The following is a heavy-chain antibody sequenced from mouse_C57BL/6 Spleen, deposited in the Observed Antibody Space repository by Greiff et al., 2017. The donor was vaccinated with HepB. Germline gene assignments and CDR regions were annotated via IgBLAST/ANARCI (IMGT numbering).Heavy chain of an antibody. D-gene: IGHD2-4*01. CDR2: ISYDGSN. Sequence: EVKLMESGPGLVKPSQSLSLTCSVTGYSITSGYYWNWIRQFPGTKLEWMGYISYDGSNNYNPSLKNRISITRYTSKNQFFLKLNSVTTEDTATYYCARVPIYYDYDGFAYWGQGTLVTVSA. J-gene: IGHJ3*01. V-gene: IGHV3-6*01. CDR3: ARVPIYYDYDGFAY. CDR1: GYSITSGYY.